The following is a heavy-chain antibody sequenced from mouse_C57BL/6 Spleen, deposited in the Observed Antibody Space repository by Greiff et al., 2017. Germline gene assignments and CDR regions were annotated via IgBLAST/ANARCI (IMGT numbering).Heavy chain of an antibody. Sequence: QVQLQQPGTELVKPGASVKLSCKASGYTFTSYWMHWVKQRPGQGLEWIGNINPSNGGTNYNEKFKGKATLTADKSSSPAYMELRSLTSEDSAVYFCARRGYGNPYAMDYWGQGTSVTVSS. CDR2: INPSNGGT. D-gene: IGHD2-1*01. J-gene: IGHJ4*01. CDR3: ARRGYGNPYAMDY. V-gene: IGHV1-53*01. CDR1: GYTFTSYW.